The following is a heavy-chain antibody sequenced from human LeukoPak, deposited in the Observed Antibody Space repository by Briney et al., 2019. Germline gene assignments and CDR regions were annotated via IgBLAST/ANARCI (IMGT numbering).Heavy chain of an antibody. Sequence: GGSLRLSCAASGFTFSSNWMSWVRQAPGMGLEWVAIINQDGSERYYVDSVKGRFTVSRDSAKNSLYLQMNSLRVEDTAVYYCARDKITGASTNDYWGQGTLVTVSS. CDR1: GFTFSSNW. D-gene: IGHD1-14*01. CDR2: INQDGSER. CDR3: ARDKITGASTNDY. J-gene: IGHJ4*02. V-gene: IGHV3-7*01.